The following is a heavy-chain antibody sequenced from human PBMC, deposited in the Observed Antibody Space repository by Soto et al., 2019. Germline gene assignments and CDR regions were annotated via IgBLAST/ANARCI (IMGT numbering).Heavy chain of an antibody. D-gene: IGHD4-4*01. CDR1: GYIFATYW. J-gene: IGHJ4*02. V-gene: IGHV5-10-1*03. Sequence: EVQLVQSGAEVKKPGESLRFACKGSGYIFATYWINWVRQLPGEGLEWMGRIDPSDSEANYGPSFQGHVTMSVDTSTNTAYLQWSSLKASDSATYYCARETGTYSNDFWGQGTLVSVFS. CDR2: IDPSDSEA. CDR3: ARETGTYSNDF.